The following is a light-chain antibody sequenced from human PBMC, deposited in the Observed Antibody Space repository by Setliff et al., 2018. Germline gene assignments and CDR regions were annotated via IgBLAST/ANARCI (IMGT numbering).Light chain of an antibody. CDR3: QQFYTYPFT. J-gene: IGKJ5*01. V-gene: IGKV1-13*02. CDR2: HDS. Sequence: AIHLTQSPSSLSASVGDRVSITCRASQVIRSAIAWYQQKPGKAPNLLIYHDSTLERGVPSRFSGGGSGTDFTLTISSLQPEDFATYYCQQFYTYPFTFGQGTRLEIK. CDR1: QVIRSA.